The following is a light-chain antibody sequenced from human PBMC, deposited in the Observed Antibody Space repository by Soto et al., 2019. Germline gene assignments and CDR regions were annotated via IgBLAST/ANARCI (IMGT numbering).Light chain of an antibody. CDR1: QSVSSSY. CDR3: QQYGSSPLT. CDR2: GAS. J-gene: IGKJ4*01. V-gene: IGKV3-20*01. Sequence: EMVLTQSRGTLCLSPGESAALSGRASQSVSSSYLAWYQQKPGQAPRLLIYGASSRATGIPDRFSGSGSGTDFTLTISRLEPEDFAVYYCQQYGSSPLTFGGGTKVDIK.